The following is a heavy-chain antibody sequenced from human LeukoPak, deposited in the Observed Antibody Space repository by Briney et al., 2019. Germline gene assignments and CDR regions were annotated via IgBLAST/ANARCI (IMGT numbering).Heavy chain of an antibody. J-gene: IGHJ4*02. V-gene: IGHV1-2*02. CDR1: GYTVAAYY. Sequence: ASVKVSCKASGYTVAAYYIHWVRQAPGQGLEWMGWINPNTASPYYSQKFQGTVTMTWDSSVNTAYMELTRVTSDDTATYYCARHRNCQTAGAGDYWGQGTLVTVSS. D-gene: IGHD1-1*01. CDR3: ARHRNCQTAGAGDY. CDR2: INPNTASP.